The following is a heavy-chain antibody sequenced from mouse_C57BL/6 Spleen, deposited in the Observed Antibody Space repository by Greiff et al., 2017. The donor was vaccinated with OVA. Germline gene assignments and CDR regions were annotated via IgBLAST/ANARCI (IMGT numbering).Heavy chain of an antibody. CDR2: IYPGDGDT. Sequence: QVQLQQSGPELVKPGASVKISCKASGYAFSSSWMNWVKQRPGKGLEWIGRIYPGDGDTNYNGKFKGKATLTADKSSSTAYMQLSSLTSEDSAVYFCARGGGDYDYDGFAYWGQGTLVTVSA. V-gene: IGHV1-82*01. CDR3: ARGGGDYDYDGFAY. CDR1: GYAFSSSW. D-gene: IGHD2-4*01. J-gene: IGHJ3*01.